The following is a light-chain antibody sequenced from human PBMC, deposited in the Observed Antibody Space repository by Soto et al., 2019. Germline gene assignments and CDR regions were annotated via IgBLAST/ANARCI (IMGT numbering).Light chain of an antibody. V-gene: IGKV1-12*01. CDR2: PAS. Sequence: DIQMTHSPSSVSASIGDRVTITCRASQGISSYLGSYQQKPEKAPTLLIYPASSLRSGVPSRFSGSGSGTDFTRTISRLQPEDFATYYCQKADRFPLTFGGGTNVEIK. CDR1: QGISSY. J-gene: IGKJ4*01. CDR3: QKADRFPLT.